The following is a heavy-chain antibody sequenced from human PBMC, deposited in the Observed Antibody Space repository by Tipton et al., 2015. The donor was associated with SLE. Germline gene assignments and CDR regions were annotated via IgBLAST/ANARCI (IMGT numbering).Heavy chain of an antibody. CDR2: IYAIGST. CDR3: AGYYDFLSGYLGF. Sequence: TLSLTCTVSGGSVSGATNYWTWIRQPAGKGLEWIGHIYAIGSTNYNPSPRGRVAISLDTSKNQVSLNLSSVSAADTAIYYCAGYYDFLSGYLGFWGQGTLVTVSS. CDR1: GGSVSGATNY. D-gene: IGHD3-3*01. V-gene: IGHV4-61*09. J-gene: IGHJ4*02.